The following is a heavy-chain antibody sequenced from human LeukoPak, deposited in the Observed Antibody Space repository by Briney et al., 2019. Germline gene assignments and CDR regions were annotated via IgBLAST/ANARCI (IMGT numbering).Heavy chain of an antibody. Sequence: PGGSLRLSCAASGFPFFSYSMNWVRQAPGKGLEWVSYISASGSNIYYLDAVKGRFTVSRDNAMNSLFLQMNRPGVEDTAIYYCVRVKGTYFDFWGQGTLVTVSS. CDR2: ISASGSNI. CDR1: GFPFFSYS. CDR3: VRVKGTYFDF. V-gene: IGHV3-48*01. D-gene: IGHD1-1*01. J-gene: IGHJ4*02.